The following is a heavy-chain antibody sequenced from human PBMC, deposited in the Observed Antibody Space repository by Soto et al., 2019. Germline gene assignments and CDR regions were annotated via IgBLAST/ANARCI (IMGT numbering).Heavy chain of an antibody. D-gene: IGHD6-19*01. CDR2: IVPIFGTT. Sequence: QVQLVQSGAEVKKPGSSVKVSCKVSGGTFSNYAIDWGRLAPGPGLEWMGGIVPIFGTTYYTQKFQGRATIIADDSTTTAYLEMSSLRSEDTAIYYCARVEAVAGLYNYHGLDVWGQGTAVTVSS. V-gene: IGHV1-69*12. J-gene: IGHJ6*02. CDR3: ARVEAVAGLYNYHGLDV. CDR1: GGTFSNYA.